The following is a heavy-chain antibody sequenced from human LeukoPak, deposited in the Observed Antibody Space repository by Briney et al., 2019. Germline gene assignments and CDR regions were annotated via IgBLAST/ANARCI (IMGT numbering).Heavy chain of an antibody. CDR3: AKSIEVTTVTAGY. D-gene: IGHD4-17*01. CDR1: GFTFSSYA. CDR2: ISGSGGST. V-gene: IGHV3-23*01. Sequence: PGGSLRLSCAASGFTFSSYAMSWVRQAPGKGLEWVSAISGSGGSTYYADSVKGRFTISRDNSKNTLHLQMNSLRAEDTAVYYCAKSIEVTTVTAGYWGQGTLVTVSS. J-gene: IGHJ4*02.